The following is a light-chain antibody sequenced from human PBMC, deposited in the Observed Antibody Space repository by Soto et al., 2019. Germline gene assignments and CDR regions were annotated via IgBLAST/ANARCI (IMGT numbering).Light chain of an antibody. Sequence: EIVLTQSPATLSLSPGERATLSCRASQSVSSYLAWYQQKPGQAPRLLIYDASNRATGIPDRFSGSVSGTEFTLTISRLEPEDFAVYYCQHYGNSPPMYTFGQGTKLEIK. J-gene: IGKJ2*01. V-gene: IGKV3-20*01. CDR3: QHYGNSPPMYT. CDR1: QSVSSY. CDR2: DAS.